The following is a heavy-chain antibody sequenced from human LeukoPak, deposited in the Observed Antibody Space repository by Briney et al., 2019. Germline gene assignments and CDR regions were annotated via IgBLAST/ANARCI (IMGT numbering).Heavy chain of an antibody. CDR3: ARRDYGGKHFDY. CDR2: IYPGDSDT. V-gene: IGHV5-51*01. Sequence: GESLKISCKGSGYTFTSHWIGWVRQMPGKGLEWMGVIYPGDSDTRYSPSLQGQVTISADKSISTAYLQWNSLKTSDTAMYFCARRDYGGKHFDYWGQGTLVTVSS. J-gene: IGHJ4*02. D-gene: IGHD4-23*01. CDR1: GYTFTSHW.